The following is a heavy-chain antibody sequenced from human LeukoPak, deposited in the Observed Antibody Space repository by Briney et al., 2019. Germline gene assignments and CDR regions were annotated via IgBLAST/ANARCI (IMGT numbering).Heavy chain of an antibody. J-gene: IGHJ4*02. CDR3: ARDMARTIRYSSDY. D-gene: IGHD6-13*01. Sequence: GGSLRLSCVVSDFSFNRYLMHWVRQAPGKGLEWVAVISYDGSNKYYADSVKGRFTISRDNSKNTLYLQMNSLRAEDTAVYYCARDMARTIRYSSDYWGQGTLVTVSS. CDR2: ISYDGSNK. CDR1: DFSFNRYL. V-gene: IGHV3-30-3*01.